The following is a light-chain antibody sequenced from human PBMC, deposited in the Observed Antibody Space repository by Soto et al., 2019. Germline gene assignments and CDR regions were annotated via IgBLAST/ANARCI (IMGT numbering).Light chain of an antibody. CDR2: DAS. CDR3: QQLSRYPLT. V-gene: IGKV1-5*01. J-gene: IGKJ4*01. Sequence: DIQLTQSPSTLSASVGDRVTLTCRASQSLNTRLAWYQQRPGKAPKLLIYDASTLESGVPSRFSGSGSETEFSLTIRALQPEDFATYYCQQLSRYPLTFGRGTKVDIK. CDR1: QSLNTR.